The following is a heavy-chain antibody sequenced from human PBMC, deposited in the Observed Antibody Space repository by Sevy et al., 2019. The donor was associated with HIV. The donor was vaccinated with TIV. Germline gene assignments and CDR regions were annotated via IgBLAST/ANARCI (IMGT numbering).Heavy chain of an antibody. CDR2: IFSSGST. CDR3: VSLFLSYRSGWSYFDY. Sequence: GGSLRLSCTISGFTVNDKYIIWVRQAPGKGLEWVSVIFSSGSTYYADAAKGRFTISRDNSKNTVDLQMNSVRAEDTAVYYCVSLFLSYRSGWSYFDYWGQGTLVTVSS. V-gene: IGHV3-66*02. J-gene: IGHJ4*02. D-gene: IGHD6-19*01. CDR1: GFTVNDKY.